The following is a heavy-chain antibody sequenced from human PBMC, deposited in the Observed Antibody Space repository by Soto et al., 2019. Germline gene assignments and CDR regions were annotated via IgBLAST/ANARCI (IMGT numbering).Heavy chain of an antibody. J-gene: IGHJ4*02. CDR2: IYYSGST. Sequence: QLQLQESGPGLVKPSETLSLTCIVSGGSISSGIYHWAWIRQPPGKGLECIGYIYYSGSTYYNPSLRSRVTISVDTSKNQFSLKLSSVTAADTAMYYCARQRGPAAGGGFDYWGQGALVAVSS. V-gene: IGHV4-39*01. D-gene: IGHD6-13*01. CDR3: ARQRGPAAGGGFDY. CDR1: GGSISSGIYH.